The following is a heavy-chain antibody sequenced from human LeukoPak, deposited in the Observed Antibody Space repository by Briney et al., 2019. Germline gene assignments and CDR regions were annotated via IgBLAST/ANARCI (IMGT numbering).Heavy chain of an antibody. CDR3: ARELFPITWFES. V-gene: IGHV4-59*01. J-gene: IGHJ5*01. CDR1: GGSISSDY. Sequence: PSETLSLTCTVSGGSISSDYWSWIRQPPGKGLEWIGHIYYTGSTNYYASLKSRVTMSLDTSKNQFSLKLTSVTAAHTAVYFCARELFPITWFESWGQGTLVTVSS. CDR2: IYYTGST.